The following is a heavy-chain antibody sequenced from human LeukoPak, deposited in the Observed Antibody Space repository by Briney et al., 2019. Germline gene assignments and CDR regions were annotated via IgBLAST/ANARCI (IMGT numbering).Heavy chain of an antibody. Sequence: PGRSLRLSCTVSGFTFGDHAMSWVRQAPGKGLEWVGFIRSKTYGGTTEYAASVKGRFIISRDDSTSIAYLQMNSLKTEDTAVYYCTRGPMQLWLYHGMDVWGQGTTVTVSS. V-gene: IGHV3-49*04. CDR3: TRGPMQLWLYHGMDV. D-gene: IGHD5-18*01. CDR2: IRSKTYGGTT. J-gene: IGHJ6*02. CDR1: GFTFGDHA.